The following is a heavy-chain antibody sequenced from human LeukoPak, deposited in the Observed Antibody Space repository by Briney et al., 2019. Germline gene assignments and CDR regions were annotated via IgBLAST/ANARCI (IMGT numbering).Heavy chain of an antibody. D-gene: IGHD6-6*01. CDR3: AREYSSSSEYFQH. CDR1: GGSISSYY. V-gene: IGHV4-4*07. J-gene: IGHJ1*01. Sequence: SETLSLTCTVSGGSISSYYWSWIRQPPGKGLEWIGRIYTTGSTNYNPSLKSRVTMSVDTSKNQFSLRLNSVTAADTAVYYCAREYSSSSEYFQHWGQGTLVTVSS. CDR2: IYTTGST.